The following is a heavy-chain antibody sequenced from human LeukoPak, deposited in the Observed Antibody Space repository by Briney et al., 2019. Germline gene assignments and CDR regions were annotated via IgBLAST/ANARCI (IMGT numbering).Heavy chain of an antibody. CDR1: GVSISSVGYY. D-gene: IGHD6-19*01. CDR2: IYYSGST. CDR3: ARASVAGIGYYGMDV. V-gene: IGHV4-31*03. Sequence: PSETLSLTCTVSGVSISSVGYYWSWIRQHPGKGLGWIGYIYYSGSTYYNPSLKSRVTISVDTSKNQFSLKLSSVTAADTAVYYCARASVAGIGYYGMDVWGQGTTVTVSS. J-gene: IGHJ6*02.